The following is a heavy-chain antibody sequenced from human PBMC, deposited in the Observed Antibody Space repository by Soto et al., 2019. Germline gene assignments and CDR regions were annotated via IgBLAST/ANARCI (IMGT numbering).Heavy chain of an antibody. CDR2: ISAYNGNT. CDR1: GYTFTSYG. D-gene: IGHD3-3*01. Sequence: ASVKVSCKASGYTFTSYGISWVRHATGQGLEWMGWISAYNGNTNYAQKLQGRVTMTTDTSTSTAYMELRSLRSDDTAVYYCARVFSGYYDFWSGYPPNNWFDPWGQGTLVTVSS. CDR3: ARVFSGYYDFWSGYPPNNWFDP. J-gene: IGHJ5*02. V-gene: IGHV1-18*01.